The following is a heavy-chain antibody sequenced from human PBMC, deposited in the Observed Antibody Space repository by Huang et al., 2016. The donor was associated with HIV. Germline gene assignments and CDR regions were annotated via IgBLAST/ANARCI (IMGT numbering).Heavy chain of an antibody. J-gene: IGHJ6*03. CDR1: GGSISGSRYY. D-gene: IGHD6-19*01. CDR2: IYYSGDS. CDR3: ARGQSGPSQWLASLGNYYYYMDV. Sequence: QLQLQESGPGPVKPSATLSLTCSVSGGSISGSRYYWGWIRQPPGKGLEWIGSIYYSGDSHYSPSLKSRVTISVYTPKNQFSLKLSSVTAADTAVYYWARGQSGPSQWLASLGNYYYYMDVWGKGTTVTVSS. V-gene: IGHV4-39*01.